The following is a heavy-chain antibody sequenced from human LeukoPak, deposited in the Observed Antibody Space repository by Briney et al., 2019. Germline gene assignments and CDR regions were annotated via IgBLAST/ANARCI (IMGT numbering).Heavy chain of an antibody. Sequence: GGSLRLXCAASGFTVSSNEMSWVRQAPGKGLEWVSSISGGSKYYADSREGRFIISRDNSKNTMHLQMNSLRAEDTAVYYCAKGDYYGSGSRSYYMDVWGKGTTVTVSS. V-gene: IGHV3-38-3*01. CDR2: ISGGSK. CDR3: AKGDYYGSGSRSYYMDV. CDR1: GFTVSSNE. J-gene: IGHJ6*03. D-gene: IGHD3-10*01.